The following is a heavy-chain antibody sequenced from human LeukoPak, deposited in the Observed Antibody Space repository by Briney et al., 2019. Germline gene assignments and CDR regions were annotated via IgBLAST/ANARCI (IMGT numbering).Heavy chain of an antibody. CDR1: GGSINNHI. D-gene: IGHD2-2*03. CDR2: ISYSGSA. Sequence: SETLSLTCSVSGGSINNHIWSWIRQPPGKGLEWIGYISYSGSANYNPSLKSRVTISVDTSKNQFSLKVTSVTAADTAVYYCARGFYGYCSSTSCYDDLGVGYWGQGTLVTVSS. V-gene: IGHV4-59*11. J-gene: IGHJ4*02. CDR3: ARGFYGYCSSTSCYDDLGVGY.